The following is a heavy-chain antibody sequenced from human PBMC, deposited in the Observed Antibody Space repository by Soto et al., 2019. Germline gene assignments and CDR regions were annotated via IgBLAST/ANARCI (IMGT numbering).Heavy chain of an antibody. D-gene: IGHD5-12*01. CDR3: AAGGGLPRYY. CDR1: GDSIRSTCW. V-gene: IGHV4-4*02. Sequence: SETLSLTCAVAGDSIRSTCWWTWVRQPPGKGLEWIGYIHHTGSTYYNPSLKSRVTISVDRSKNQFSLKLSSVTAADTAVYYCAAGGGLPRYYWGQGTLVTVSS. J-gene: IGHJ4*02. CDR2: IHHTGST.